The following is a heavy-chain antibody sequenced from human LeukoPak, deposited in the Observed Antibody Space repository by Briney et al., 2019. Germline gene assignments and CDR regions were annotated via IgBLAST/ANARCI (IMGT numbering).Heavy chain of an antibody. CDR2: ISSSSKTI. CDR3: ARDHRSGSGSGTQANDY. Sequence: GGSLRLSCAASGFAFSYYSMNWVRQAPGKGLEWVSYISSSSKTIYYADSVKGRFTISRDNAKKSLDLQMNSLRDEDTAVYYCARDHRSGSGSGTQANDYWGQGTLVTVSS. J-gene: IGHJ4*02. D-gene: IGHD3-10*01. V-gene: IGHV3-48*02. CDR1: GFAFSYYS.